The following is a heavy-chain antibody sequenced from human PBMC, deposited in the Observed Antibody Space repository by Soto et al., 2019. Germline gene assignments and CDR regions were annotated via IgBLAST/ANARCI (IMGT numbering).Heavy chain of an antibody. CDR1: GYTFTSYG. CDR2: ISAYNGNT. J-gene: IGHJ6*02. Sequence: EASVKVSCKASGYTFTSYGISWVRQAPGQGLEWMGWISAYNGNTNYAQKLQGRVTMTTDTSTGTAYMELRSLRSDDTAVYYCAREWRGYDILTGLYYSYGMDVWGQGTTVTVSS. V-gene: IGHV1-18*01. CDR3: AREWRGYDILTGLYYSYGMDV. D-gene: IGHD3-9*01.